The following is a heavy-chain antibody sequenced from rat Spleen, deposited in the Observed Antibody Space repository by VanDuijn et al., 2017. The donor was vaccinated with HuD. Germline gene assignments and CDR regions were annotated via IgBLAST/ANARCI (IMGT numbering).Heavy chain of an antibody. V-gene: IGHV10-5*01. CDR2: IRTKPNNYAT. J-gene: IGHJ2*01. Sequence: VQVVESGGGLVQPKESLKISCATSGFTFSNAAMYWVRQAPGKGLEWVARIRTKPNNYATYYADSVKGRFTISRDDSKRMIFLQMDNLKPEDTAMYYCTAESSSDYWCQGVMVAVSS. CDR3: TAESSSDY. D-gene: IGHD1-2*01. CDR1: GFTFSNAA.